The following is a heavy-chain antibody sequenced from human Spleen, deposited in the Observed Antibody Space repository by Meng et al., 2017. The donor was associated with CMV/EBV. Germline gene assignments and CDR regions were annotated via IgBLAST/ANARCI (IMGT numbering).Heavy chain of an antibody. Sequence: GESLKISCAASGFTFSNYWMHWVRQPPGKGLEWVANIKQDGSEKYYVDSVKGRFTISRDNAKNSLYLQMNSLRAEDTAVYYCARGYSYIDYWGQGTLVTVSS. D-gene: IGHD5-18*01. CDR1: GFTFSNYW. J-gene: IGHJ4*02. CDR2: IKQDGSEK. V-gene: IGHV3-7*01. CDR3: ARGYSYIDY.